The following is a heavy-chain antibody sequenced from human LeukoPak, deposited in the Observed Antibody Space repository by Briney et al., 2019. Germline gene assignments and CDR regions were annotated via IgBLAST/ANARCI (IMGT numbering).Heavy chain of an antibody. CDR2: ISSDGGST. J-gene: IGHJ3*02. CDR1: GFTFSSYA. V-gene: IGHV3-64*01. Sequence: GGSLRLSCAASGFTFSSYAMHWVRQAPGKGLEYVSAISSDGGSTYYANSVKGRFTISRDNSKNTLSLQMGSLRAEDTAVYYCARVGDDDAFDIWGQGTMVTVSS. CDR3: ARVGDDDAFDI. D-gene: IGHD3-16*01.